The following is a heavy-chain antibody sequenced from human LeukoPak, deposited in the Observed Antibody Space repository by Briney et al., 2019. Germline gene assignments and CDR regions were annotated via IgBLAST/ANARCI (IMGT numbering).Heavy chain of an antibody. J-gene: IGHJ6*02. V-gene: IGHV3-30*04. CDR1: GFTFSNYA. CDR3: AKESTTYYYYGMHV. CDR2: ISYDGTNK. Sequence: GGSLRLSCAVSGFTFSNYAMHWVRQAPGKGLEWVAVISYDGTNKYYPDSVKGRFTIARDNSYNTLYLQVASLTAEDTAVFYCAKESTTYYYYGMHVWGQGTTVTVSS. D-gene: IGHD2/OR15-2a*01.